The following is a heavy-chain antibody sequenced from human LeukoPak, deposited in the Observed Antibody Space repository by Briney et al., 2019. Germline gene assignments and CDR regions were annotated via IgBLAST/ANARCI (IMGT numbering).Heavy chain of an antibody. CDR3: ARGVTEIAARPNSDY. J-gene: IGHJ4*02. CDR2: INHSGST. Sequence: SETLSLTCAVYGGSFSFYYWSCIRQPPGKGLDWHGEINHSGSTTYTPSLKSPVTISVDTSKTQFSLKLRSVTAADTAVYYCARGVTEIAARPNSDYWGQGTLVTVSA. D-gene: IGHD6-6*01. V-gene: IGHV4-34*01. CDR1: GGSFSFYY.